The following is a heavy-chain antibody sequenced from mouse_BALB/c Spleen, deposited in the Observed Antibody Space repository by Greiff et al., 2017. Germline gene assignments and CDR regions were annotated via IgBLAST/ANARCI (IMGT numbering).Heavy chain of an antibody. Sequence: EVMLVESGGGLVQPGGSLKLSCAASGFTFSSYTMSWVRQTPEKRLEWVAYISHGGGSTYYPDTVKGRFTIARDNAKNTLYLQMSSLKSEDTAMFYCARHEYGNYGAMDYWGQGTSVTVSA. CDR1: GFTFSSYT. CDR2: ISHGGGST. J-gene: IGHJ4*01. V-gene: IGHV5-12-2*01. D-gene: IGHD2-1*01. CDR3: ARHEYGNYGAMDY.